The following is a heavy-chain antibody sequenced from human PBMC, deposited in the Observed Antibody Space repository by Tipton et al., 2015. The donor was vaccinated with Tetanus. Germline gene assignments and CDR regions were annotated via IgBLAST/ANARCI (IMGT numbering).Heavy chain of an antibody. CDR1: GGSSSSFY. Sequence: GLVKPSETLSLTCEVSGGSSSSFYWSWIRQPPGGGLEWIGYIYHTGNTYYNPSLKSRVTISLDTAKNQFSLNLSSLTAADTAIYYCARDQGGGRVVRLNWFDPWGQGTLVTISS. CDR2: IYHTGNT. D-gene: IGHD5-24*01. CDR3: ARDQGGGRVVRLNWFDP. J-gene: IGHJ5*02. V-gene: IGHV4-59*06.